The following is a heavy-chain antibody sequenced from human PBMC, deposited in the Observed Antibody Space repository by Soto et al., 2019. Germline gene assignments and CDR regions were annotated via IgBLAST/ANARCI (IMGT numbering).Heavy chain of an antibody. V-gene: IGHV3-23*01. Sequence: GGSLRLSCEASGFTFSDYAMSWVRQAPGKGLEWVSGISDSGGSTQFADSVKGRFTISRDNSKNTLYLQMSSLRVEDTAVYFCAKGPTIFGVITMPLYCFDYWGQGTLVTVSS. CDR1: GFTFSDYA. D-gene: IGHD3-3*01. CDR3: AKGPTIFGVITMPLYCFDY. J-gene: IGHJ4*02. CDR2: ISDSGGST.